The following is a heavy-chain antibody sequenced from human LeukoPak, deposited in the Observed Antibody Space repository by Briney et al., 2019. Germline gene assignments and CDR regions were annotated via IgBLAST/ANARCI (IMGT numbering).Heavy chain of an antibody. CDR3: ARHDSGSYYGGDY. V-gene: IGHV5-51*01. CDR1: GYSFTSYW. Sequence: GESLKISCKGSGYSFTSYWIGWVRQVPGKGLEWMGIIYPGDSDTRYSPSFQGQVTISVDKSINTAYLQWSSLKASDTAMYFCARHDSGSYYGGDYWGQGTLVTVSS. CDR2: IYPGDSDT. J-gene: IGHJ4*02. D-gene: IGHD1-26*01.